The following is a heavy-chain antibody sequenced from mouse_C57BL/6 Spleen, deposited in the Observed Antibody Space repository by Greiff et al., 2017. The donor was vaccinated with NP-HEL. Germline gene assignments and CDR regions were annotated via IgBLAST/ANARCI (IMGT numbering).Heavy chain of an antibody. Sequence: EVKLQESGAELVRPGASVKLSCTASGFNIKDDYMHWVKQRPEQGLEWIGWIDPETGDTEYASKFQGKATITADTSSNTAYLQLSSLTSEDTAVYYCTTSYYGGSPYAMDYWGQGTSVTVSS. CDR1: GFNIKDDY. CDR3: TTSYYGGSPYAMDY. J-gene: IGHJ4*01. V-gene: IGHV14-4*01. D-gene: IGHD1-1*01. CDR2: IDPETGDT.